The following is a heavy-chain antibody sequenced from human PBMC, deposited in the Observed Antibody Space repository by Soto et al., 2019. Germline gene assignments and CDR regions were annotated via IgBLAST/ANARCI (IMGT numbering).Heavy chain of an antibody. D-gene: IGHD3-10*01. CDR1: GFTLSGRS. CDR2: IDNAGTDS. J-gene: IGHJ6*04. CDR3: SRGWFGPDV. Sequence: EVQLVESGGGLVQPGGSLRLSCAASGFTLSGRSMHWVRQAPGKGLVWVSGIDNAGTDSTYADAVKGRFTSSRDNAKNMLYLQMTSLRVEDTAVYYCSRGWFGPDVWGNRDHGHRLL. V-gene: IGHV3-74*01.